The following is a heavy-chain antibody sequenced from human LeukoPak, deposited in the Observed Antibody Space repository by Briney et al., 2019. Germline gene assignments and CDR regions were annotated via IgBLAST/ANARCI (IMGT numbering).Heavy chain of an antibody. Sequence: KPSETLSLTCAVYGVSFSGYYWSWIRQPPGKGLEWIGEINHSGSTNYNPSLKSRVTISVDTSKNQFSLKLSSVTAADTAVYYCARGNLGAIDYWGQGTLVTVSS. V-gene: IGHV4-34*01. CDR2: INHSGST. D-gene: IGHD1-14*01. CDR1: GVSFSGYY. J-gene: IGHJ4*02. CDR3: ARGNLGAIDY.